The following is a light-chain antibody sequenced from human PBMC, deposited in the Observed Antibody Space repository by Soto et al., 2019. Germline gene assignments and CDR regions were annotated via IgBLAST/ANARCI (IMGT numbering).Light chain of an antibody. V-gene: IGKV3-15*01. Sequence: EIVMTQSPATLSVSPGERATLSCRASQSVSRNLAWYQQKPGQAPRLLIYGASSRPTGIPDRFSGSGSGTEFTLTISSLQSEDFAVYYCQQYSNWPPITFGQGTRLEIK. CDR3: QQYSNWPPIT. CDR1: QSVSRN. CDR2: GAS. J-gene: IGKJ5*01.